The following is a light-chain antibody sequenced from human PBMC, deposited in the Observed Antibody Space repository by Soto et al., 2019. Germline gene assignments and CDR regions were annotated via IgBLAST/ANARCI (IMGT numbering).Light chain of an antibody. CDR3: QRQSNWPRT. V-gene: IGKV3-15*01. J-gene: IGKJ1*01. Sequence: EIVLTQSPVTLSVSPGERATLSCRASQSVSNNLAWYQQKPGQAPRLLIRGASTRATGIPARFSGSGSGTEFTLTISSLQSEDFAIYYCQRQSNWPRTFGQGTKVEIK. CDR2: GAS. CDR1: QSVSNN.